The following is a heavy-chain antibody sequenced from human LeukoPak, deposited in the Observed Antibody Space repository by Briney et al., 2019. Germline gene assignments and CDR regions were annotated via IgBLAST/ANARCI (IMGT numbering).Heavy chain of an antibody. Sequence: PSETLSLTCAVYGGSFSGYYWSWIRQPPGKGLEWIGEINHSGSTNYNPSLKSRVTISVDTSKNQFSLKLSSVTAADTAVYYCARSWIQLWLKSRGYFDYWGQGTLVTVSS. CDR3: ARSWIQLWLKSRGYFDY. CDR2: INHSGST. CDR1: GGSFSGYY. J-gene: IGHJ4*02. D-gene: IGHD5-18*01. V-gene: IGHV4-34*01.